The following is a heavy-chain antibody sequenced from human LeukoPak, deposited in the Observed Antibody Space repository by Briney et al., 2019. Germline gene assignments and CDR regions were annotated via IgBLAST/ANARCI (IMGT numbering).Heavy chain of an antibody. V-gene: IGHV4-59*01. Sequence: SETLSLTCTVSGGSISSYYWSWIRQPPGKGLEWIGYIYYSGSTNYNPSLKSRVTISVDTSKNQFSLKLSSVTAADTAVYYCARVLGDCSGGSCYLRWFDPWGQGTLVTVSS. J-gene: IGHJ5*02. CDR1: GGSISSYY. CDR2: IYYSGST. D-gene: IGHD2-15*01. CDR3: ARVLGDCSGGSCYLRWFDP.